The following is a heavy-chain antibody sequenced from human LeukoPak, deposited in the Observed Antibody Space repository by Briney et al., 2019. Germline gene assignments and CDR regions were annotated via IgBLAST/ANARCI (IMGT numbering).Heavy chain of an antibody. CDR2: INPNSGGT. J-gene: IGHJ6*02. V-gene: IGHV1-2*02. Sequence: ASVKVSCRASGYTFTGYYMHWVRQATGQGLEWMGWINPNSGGTNYAQKFQGRVTMTRDTSISTAYMELSRLRSDDTAVYYCARPTTVTLGGMDVWGQGTAVTVSS. D-gene: IGHD4-17*01. CDR1: GYTFTGYY. CDR3: ARPTTVTLGGMDV.